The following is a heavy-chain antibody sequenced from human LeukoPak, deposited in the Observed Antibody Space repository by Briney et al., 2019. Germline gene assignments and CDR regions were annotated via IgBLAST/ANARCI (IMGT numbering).Heavy chain of an antibody. CDR3: AREDCSSTSYLWENWFDP. V-gene: IGHV3-30*04. CDR2: ISYDGSNK. D-gene: IGHD2-2*01. Sequence: PGGSLRLSCAASGFTFSSYAMHWVRQAPGKGLEWVAVISYDGSNKYYADSVKGRFTISRDNSKNTLYLQMNSLRAEDTAVYYCAREDCSSTSYLWENWFDPWGQGTLVTVSS. J-gene: IGHJ5*02. CDR1: GFTFSSYA.